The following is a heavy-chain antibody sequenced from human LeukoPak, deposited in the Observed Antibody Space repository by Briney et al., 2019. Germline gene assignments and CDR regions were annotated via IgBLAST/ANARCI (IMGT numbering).Heavy chain of an antibody. J-gene: IGHJ4*02. CDR3: AREPGVSVYYFDY. Sequence: GRSLRLSCAASGFTFSSYGMHWVRQAPGKGLEWVAVIWDDGSNKYYADSVKGRFTISRDNSKNTLYLQMNSLRAEDTAVYYCAREPGVSVYYFDYWGQGTLVTVSS. D-gene: IGHD2-8*01. CDR2: IWDDGSNK. CDR1: GFTFSSYG. V-gene: IGHV3-33*01.